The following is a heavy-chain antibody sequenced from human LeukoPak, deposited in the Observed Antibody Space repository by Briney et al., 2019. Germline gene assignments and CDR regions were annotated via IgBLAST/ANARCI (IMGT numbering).Heavy chain of an antibody. CDR2: SSAYNSDT. CDR1: GYTFSSFG. CDR3: ARDLWNFYDDSGYNRDFDS. Sequence: ASVKVSCKASGYTFSSFGISWVRQAPGQGLEWMGWSSAYNSDTNYAENFQGRVTMTTDTSTNTAYLELRSLRSDDTAVYYCARDLWNFYDDSGYNRDFDSWGQGTLVTVSS. J-gene: IGHJ5*01. V-gene: IGHV1-18*01. D-gene: IGHD3-22*01.